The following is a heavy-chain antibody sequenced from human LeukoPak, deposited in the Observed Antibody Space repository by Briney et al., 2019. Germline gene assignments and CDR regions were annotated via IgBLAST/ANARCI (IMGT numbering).Heavy chain of an antibody. CDR1: GGSISSYY. V-gene: IGHV4-59*01. D-gene: IGHD5-18*01. J-gene: IGHJ4*02. CDR2: IYYSGST. CDR3: ARVSDTAMIFDY. Sequence: PSETLSLTCTVSGGSISSYYWSWIRQPPGKGLEWFGYIYYSGSTNYNPSLKSRVTISVDTSKNQFSLKLSSVTAADTAVYYCARVSDTAMIFDYWGQGTLVTVSS.